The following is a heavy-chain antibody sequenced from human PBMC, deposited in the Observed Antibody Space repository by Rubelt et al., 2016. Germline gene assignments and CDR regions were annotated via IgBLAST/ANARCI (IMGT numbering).Heavy chain of an antibody. V-gene: IGHV4-38-2*02. J-gene: IGHJ4*02. CDR2: IYHSGST. Sequence: QVQLQESGPGLVKPSETLSLTCTVSGYSISSGYYWGWIRQPPGKGLEWIGSIYHSGSTYYNPSLKSRVTISVDTSKNQFSLKLSSVTAADTAVYYCARDLATVTGDFDYWGQGTLVTVSS. CDR3: ARDLATVTGDFDY. CDR1: GYSISSGYY. D-gene: IGHD4-17*01.